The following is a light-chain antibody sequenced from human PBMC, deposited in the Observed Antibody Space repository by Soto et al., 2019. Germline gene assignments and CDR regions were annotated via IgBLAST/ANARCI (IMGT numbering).Light chain of an antibody. CDR1: QSVRTY. J-gene: IGKJ5*01. Sequence: EIVLAQSPVTLSLSPGERATLSCRASQSVRTYLAWYQVKPGQAPRLLIYDASRRASGVPARFSGSGSGTDSTFTISSLEPEDFALYYCQQRSTWPPITFGQGTRLEIK. CDR3: QQRSTWPPIT. CDR2: DAS. V-gene: IGKV3-11*01.